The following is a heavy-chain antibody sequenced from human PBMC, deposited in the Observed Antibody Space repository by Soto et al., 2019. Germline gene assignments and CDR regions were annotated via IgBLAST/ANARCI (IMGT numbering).Heavy chain of an antibody. D-gene: IGHD2-15*01. CDR1: GYSFTSYW. Sequence: PGESLKLSCKGSGYSFTSYWIGWVRQMPGKGLEWMGIIYPGDSDTRYSPSFQGQVTISADKSISTAYLQWSSLKASDTAMYYCARQDCSGGSCYIWFDPWGQGTLVTVSS. CDR3: ARQDCSGGSCYIWFDP. V-gene: IGHV5-51*01. CDR2: IYPGDSDT. J-gene: IGHJ5*02.